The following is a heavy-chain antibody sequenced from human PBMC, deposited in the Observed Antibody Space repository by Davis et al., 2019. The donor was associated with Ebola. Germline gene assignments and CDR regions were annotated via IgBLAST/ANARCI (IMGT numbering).Heavy chain of an antibody. CDR3: ARVEPAASSPSYYYMDV. CDR2: IYYSGST. Sequence: PSETLSLTCTVSGGSISSSSYYWGWIRQPPGKGLEWIGSIYYSGSTYYNPSLKSRVTISVDTSKNQFSLKLSSVTAADTAVYYCARVEPAASSPSYYYMDVWGKGTTVTVSS. V-gene: IGHV4-39*07. J-gene: IGHJ6*03. CDR1: GGSISSSSYY. D-gene: IGHD2-2*01.